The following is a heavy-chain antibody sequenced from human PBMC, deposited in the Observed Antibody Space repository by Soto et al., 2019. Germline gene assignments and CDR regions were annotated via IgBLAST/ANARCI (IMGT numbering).Heavy chain of an antibody. CDR2: IKEHGSQS. J-gene: IGHJ4*02. CDR1: GFIFSTYW. CDR3: ARGISQAVAPSMGCYFDY. Sequence: EVQLVESGGDLVKPGGSLRLSCAASGFIFSTYWMTWVRQAPGRGLEWVASIKEHGSQSFYADSVRGRFTISRDNAKNSVYLQVNSLRAEDTAVYYCARGISQAVAPSMGCYFDYWGQGTLLTVSS. D-gene: IGHD6-19*01. V-gene: IGHV3-7*03.